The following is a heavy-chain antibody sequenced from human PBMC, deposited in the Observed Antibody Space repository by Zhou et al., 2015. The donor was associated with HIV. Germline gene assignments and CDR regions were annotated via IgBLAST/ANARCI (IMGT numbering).Heavy chain of an antibody. CDR1: GGTFSSYA. CDR2: IIPIFGTA. Sequence: QVQLVQSGAEVKKPGSSVKVSCKASGGTFSSYAISWVRQAPGQGLEWMGGIIPIFGTANYAQKFQDRLTITADESTSTAYMELTGLRSDDTALCARHRSLAWGQGTLVTVSP. D-gene: IGHD3-3*01. J-gene: IGHJ5*02. CDR3: HRSLA. V-gene: IGHV1-69*01.